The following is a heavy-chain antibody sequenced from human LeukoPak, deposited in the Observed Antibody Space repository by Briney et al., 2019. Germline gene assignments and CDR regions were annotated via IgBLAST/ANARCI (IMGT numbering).Heavy chain of an antibody. CDR2: IYYSGST. V-gene: IGHV4-39*01. J-gene: IGHJ4*02. CDR3: ARMVVAATLDYFDY. Sequence: SETLSLTCTVSGGSISSSSYYWGWIRQPPGKGLEWIGSIYYSGSTYYNPSLKSRVTISVDTSKNQFSLKLSSVTAADTAVYYCARMVVAATLDYFDYWGQGTLVTVSS. CDR1: GGSISSSSYY. D-gene: IGHD2-15*01.